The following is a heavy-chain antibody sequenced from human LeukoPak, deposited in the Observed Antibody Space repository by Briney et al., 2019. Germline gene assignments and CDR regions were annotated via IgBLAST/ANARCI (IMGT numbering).Heavy chain of an antibody. CDR2: IYSGGTT. CDR1: GFPVRSRY. D-gene: IGHD3-3*01. J-gene: IGHJ4*02. CDR3: ASLEGGPSDGR. V-gene: IGHV3-53*01. Sequence: GGSLRLSCEVSGFPVRSRYMTWDRQPPGKGLECVAVIYSGGTTYHIDSVKGRFTISRDISKSTMYLEMNNLRVEDTAIYYCASLEGGPSDGRWGRGTLVTVSS.